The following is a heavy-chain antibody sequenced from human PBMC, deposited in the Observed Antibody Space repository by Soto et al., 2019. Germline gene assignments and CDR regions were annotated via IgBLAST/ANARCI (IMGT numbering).Heavy chain of an antibody. CDR2: IWYDGSNK. D-gene: IGHD6-19*01. CDR1: GFTFSSYG. CDR3: ARLGEQWLVPTYAFDI. J-gene: IGHJ3*02. Sequence: QVQLVESGGGVVQPGRSLRLSCAASGFTFSSYGMHWVRQAPGKGLEWVAVIWYDGSNKYYADSVKGRFTISRDNSKNTLYLQMNSLRAEDTAVYYCARLGEQWLVPTYAFDIWGQGTMVTVSS. V-gene: IGHV3-33*01.